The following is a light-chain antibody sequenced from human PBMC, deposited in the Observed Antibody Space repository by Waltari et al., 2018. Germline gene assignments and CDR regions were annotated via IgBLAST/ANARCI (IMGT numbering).Light chain of an antibody. CDR3: QQYGNSLLT. Sequence: EIVLTQSPGTLSLSPGERATLSCRASQSVSSSYLAWYQQKPGQAPRLHIYGTSSRATGIPDRFSGSGSGTEFTLTISRLEPEDFAVDFCQQYGNSLLTFGGGTKVEIK. CDR1: QSVSSSY. J-gene: IGKJ4*01. CDR2: GTS. V-gene: IGKV3-20*01.